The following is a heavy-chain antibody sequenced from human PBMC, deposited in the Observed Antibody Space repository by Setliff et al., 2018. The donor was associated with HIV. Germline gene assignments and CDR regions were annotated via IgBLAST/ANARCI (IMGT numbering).Heavy chain of an antibody. CDR2: IYYSGST. D-gene: IGHD2-21*01. Sequence: SETLSLTCTVSGGSISSYYWSWIRQPPGKGLEWIGYIYYSGSTNYNPSLKSRVTISVDTSKNQFSLKLSSVTAADTAVYYCAREIGITKSPYWYFDLWGRGTLVTVSS. CDR3: AREIGITKSPYWYFDL. V-gene: IGHV4-59*01. J-gene: IGHJ2*01. CDR1: GGSISSYY.